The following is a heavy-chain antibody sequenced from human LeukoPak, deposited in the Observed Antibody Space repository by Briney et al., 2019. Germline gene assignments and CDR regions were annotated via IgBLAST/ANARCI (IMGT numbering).Heavy chain of an antibody. Sequence: PSETLSLTCAVYGGSFSGYYWSWIRQPPGKGLEWIGEINHSGSTNYNPSLKSRVTISVDTSKNQFSLKLSSVTAADTAAYYCARRTPGYGSNWFDPWGQGTLVTVSS. D-gene: IGHD3-10*01. V-gene: IGHV4-34*01. J-gene: IGHJ5*02. CDR2: INHSGST. CDR1: GGSFSGYY. CDR3: ARRTPGYGSNWFDP.